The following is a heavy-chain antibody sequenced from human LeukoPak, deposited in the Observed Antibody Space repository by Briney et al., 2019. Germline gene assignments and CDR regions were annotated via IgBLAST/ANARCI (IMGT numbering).Heavy chain of an antibody. CDR3: ARVGVPAAIGWFDP. CDR1: GFTFSSYS. V-gene: IGHV3-48*01. D-gene: IGHD2-2*02. CDR2: ISSSSSTI. Sequence: GRSLRLSCVASGFTFSSYSMNWVRQAPGKGLEWVSYISSSSSTIYYADSVKGRFTISRDNSKNTLYLQMNSLRAEDTAVYYCARVGVPAAIGWFDPWGQGTLVTVSS. J-gene: IGHJ5*02.